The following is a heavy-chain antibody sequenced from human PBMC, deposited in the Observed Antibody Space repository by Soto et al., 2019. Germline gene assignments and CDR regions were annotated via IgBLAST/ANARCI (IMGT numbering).Heavy chain of an antibody. J-gene: IGHJ4*02. CDR1: GSTFNSAW. V-gene: IGHV3-15*07. CDR3: TTGFLEWLRFDY. CDR2: IKSKTDGGTT. Sequence: GGSLRLSCAGSGSTFNSAWMNWVRQAPGKGLEWVGRIKSKTDGGTTDYAAPVKGRFTISKDDSKNTQNQQINSLKTEDTAVYYCTTGFLEWLRFDYWGQGTLVTVSS. D-gene: IGHD3-3*01.